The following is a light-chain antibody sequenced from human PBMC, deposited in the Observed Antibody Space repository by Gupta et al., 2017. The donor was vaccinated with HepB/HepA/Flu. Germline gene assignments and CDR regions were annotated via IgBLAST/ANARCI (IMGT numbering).Light chain of an antibody. V-gene: IGKV1-39*01. CDR2: AAS. J-gene: IGKJ4*01. CDR3: QQSYSTPQT. Sequence: DIQMTQSPSSLSASVGDRVTITCRASQSISSYLNWYQQKPGKAPKLLIYAASSLQSGVPSRFSGSGSGTDFTLTISSLQPEDFATYYCQQSYSTPQTFGGGXKVEIK. CDR1: QSISSY.